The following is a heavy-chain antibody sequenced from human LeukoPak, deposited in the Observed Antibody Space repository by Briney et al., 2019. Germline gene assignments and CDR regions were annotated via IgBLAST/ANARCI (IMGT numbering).Heavy chain of an antibody. CDR3: ARVGIVVARSSYYYYYMDV. D-gene: IGHD3-22*01. Sequence: SETLSLTCTVSGGSISSGGYYWSWIRQHPGKGLEWIGYIYYSGSTYYNPSLKSRVTITVDTSKNQFSLKLSSVTAADTAVYYCARVGIVVARSSYYYYYMDVWGKGTTVTVSS. CDR2: IYYSGST. V-gene: IGHV4-31*03. CDR1: GGSISSGGYY. J-gene: IGHJ6*03.